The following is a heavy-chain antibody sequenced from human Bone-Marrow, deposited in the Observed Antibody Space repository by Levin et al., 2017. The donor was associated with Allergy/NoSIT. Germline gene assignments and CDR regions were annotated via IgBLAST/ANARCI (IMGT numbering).Heavy chain of an antibody. V-gene: IGHV1-2*04. Sequence: ASVKVSCKASGFTLSAYYIHWVRQAPGQGLEWMGWINPTSGATRYSQKFQAWVTMTRDTSSGTAYMELNRLRSNDTAVYYCARGGSGRTDSWGQGTLVTVSS. D-gene: IGHD3-10*01. CDR2: INPTSGAT. CDR1: GFTLSAYY. J-gene: IGHJ4*02. CDR3: ARGGSGRTDS.